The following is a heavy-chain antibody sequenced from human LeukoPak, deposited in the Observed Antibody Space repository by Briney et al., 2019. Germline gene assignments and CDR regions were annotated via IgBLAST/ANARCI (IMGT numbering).Heavy chain of an antibody. CDR1: GGSFSGYY. CDR2: INHSGST. V-gene: IGHV4-34*01. D-gene: IGHD3-3*01. J-gene: IGHJ5*02. Sequence: KPSETLSLTCAVYGGSFSGYYWSWIRQPPGKGLEWIGEINHSGSTNYNPSLKSRVTISVDTSKNQFSLKLSSVTAADTAVYYCARARHVLRFLEWSSDWFDPWGQGTLVTVSS. CDR3: ARARHVLRFLEWSSDWFDP.